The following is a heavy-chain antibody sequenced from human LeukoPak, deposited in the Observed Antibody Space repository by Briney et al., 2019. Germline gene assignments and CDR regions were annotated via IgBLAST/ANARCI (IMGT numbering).Heavy chain of an antibody. CDR1: GFTFSDYY. CDR3: IRVNNGYAKDFDY. CDR2: SRNKANSYTT. D-gene: IGHD2-8*01. J-gene: IGHJ4*02. Sequence: PGGSLRLSCAASGFTFSDYYMSWIRQAPGKGLEWVGRSRNKANSYTTEYAASVRGRFTISRDDSKNSLYLQMNSLKIEDTAVYYCIRVNNGYAKDFDYWGQGTLVTVSS. V-gene: IGHV3-72*01.